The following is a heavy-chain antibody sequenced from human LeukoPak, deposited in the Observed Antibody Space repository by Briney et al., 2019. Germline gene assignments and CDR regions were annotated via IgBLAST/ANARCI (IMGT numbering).Heavy chain of an antibody. V-gene: IGHV5-51*01. CDR3: ARLRLKGYYGGIFDY. CDR1: GYSFTSYC. CDR2: IYPGDSDT. J-gene: IGHJ4*02. Sequence: GESLKISCKGSGYSFTSYCIGWVRQVPGKGLEWVGIIYPGDSDTRYSPSLQGQVTISADKSISTAYLQWSSLKASDTAMYYCARLRLKGYYGGIFDYWGQGTLVTVSS. D-gene: IGHD4-23*01.